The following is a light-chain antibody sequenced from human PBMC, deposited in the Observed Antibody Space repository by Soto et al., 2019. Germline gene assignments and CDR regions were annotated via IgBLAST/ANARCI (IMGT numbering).Light chain of an antibody. CDR3: SSYAGRTLYV. Sequence: QSVLAQPASVSGSPGQSITISCSGTSSDVGSYDHVAWYQQFPGKTPKLMIYEVSNRPSGVSSRFSGSKSGNTASLTVSGLQAEDEADYYCSSYAGRTLYVFGTGTKVTVL. V-gene: IGLV2-14*01. CDR1: SSDVGSYDH. CDR2: EVS. J-gene: IGLJ1*01.